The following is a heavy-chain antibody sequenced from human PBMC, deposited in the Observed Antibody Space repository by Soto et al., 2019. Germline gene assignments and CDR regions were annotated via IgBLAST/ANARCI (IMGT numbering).Heavy chain of an antibody. CDR2: ISVYHGNT. CDR1: GYTFGKYG. D-gene: IGHD2-15*01. CDR3: AKDCSGASCGFDI. Sequence: QVQLVQSGTEVKKPGASVKVSCKASGYTFGKYGISWVRQAPGQGLEGVGWISVYHGNTVHAQKFRGRVNMTTDTSTSTAHMELGSLKSDDTAIYYCAKDCSGASCGFDIWGQGTLVTVSS. J-gene: IGHJ4*02. V-gene: IGHV1-18*01.